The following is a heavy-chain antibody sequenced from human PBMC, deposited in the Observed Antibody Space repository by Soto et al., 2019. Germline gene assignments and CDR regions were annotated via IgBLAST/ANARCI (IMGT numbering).Heavy chain of an antibody. V-gene: IGHV3-23*01. Sequence: GSLRLSCAASGFTFSSYAMSWVRQAPGKGLEWVSAISGSGGSTYYADSVKGRFTISRDNSKNTLYLQMNSLRAEDTAVYYCAKLPLKTGIVATIDYWGQGSLVTVSS. J-gene: IGHJ4*02. CDR2: ISGSGGST. CDR3: AKLPLKTGIVATIDY. D-gene: IGHD5-12*01. CDR1: GFTFSSYA.